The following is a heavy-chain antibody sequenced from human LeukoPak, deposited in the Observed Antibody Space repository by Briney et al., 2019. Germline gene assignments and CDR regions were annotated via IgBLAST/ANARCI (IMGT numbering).Heavy chain of an antibody. CDR2: ISYDGSNK. D-gene: IGHD2-15*01. V-gene: IGHV3-30*03. Sequence: GGSLRLSCAASGFTFSSYGMHWVRQAPGKGLEWVAVISYDGSNKHYADSVQGRFTISRDNSKNTMYLQMNSLRAEDTAMYYCARQEYCSGGSCYTWFGPWGQGTLVTVSS. CDR1: GFTFSSYG. CDR3: ARQEYCSGGSCYTWFGP. J-gene: IGHJ5*02.